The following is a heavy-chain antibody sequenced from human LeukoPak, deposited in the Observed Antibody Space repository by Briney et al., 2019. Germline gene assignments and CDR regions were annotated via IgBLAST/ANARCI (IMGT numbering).Heavy chain of an antibody. D-gene: IGHD5-18*01. Sequence: GGSLRLSCAASGFTISYNYMSWVRQTPGKGLEWVSSIYSGGSTYYADSVKGRFTISRDNSKNTLYLQMNSLRAEDTAVYYCARDDGIMDTAMPLGGQGTLVTVSS. CDR2: IYSGGST. J-gene: IGHJ4*02. CDR3: ARDDGIMDTAMPL. V-gene: IGHV3-53*01. CDR1: GFTISYNY.